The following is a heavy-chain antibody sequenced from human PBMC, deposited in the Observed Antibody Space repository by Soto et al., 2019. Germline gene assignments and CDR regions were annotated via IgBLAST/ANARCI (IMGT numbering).Heavy chain of an antibody. Sequence: ASVKVSCKASGYTFTSYYMHWVRQAPGQGLEWMGIINPSGGSTNYAQKLQGRVAMTRDTSTSTVYMELNSLRSEDTALYYCAKDRYLDHDSRGYLFDKWGQGTLVTVSS. CDR2: INPSGGST. J-gene: IGHJ4*02. D-gene: IGHD3-22*01. CDR1: GYTFTSYY. V-gene: IGHV1-46*01. CDR3: AKDRYLDHDSRGYLFDK.